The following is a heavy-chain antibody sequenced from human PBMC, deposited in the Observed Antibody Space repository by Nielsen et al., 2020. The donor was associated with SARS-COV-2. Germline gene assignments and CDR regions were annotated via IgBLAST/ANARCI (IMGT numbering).Heavy chain of an antibody. CDR3: ARESVTGTDAFDI. Sequence: GESLKISCAASGFPFSSYEMNWVRQAPGKALEWVANIKQDGSEKFYVDSVKGRFTISRDNAENSLSLQMNSLRAEDTAVYYCARESVTGTDAFDIWGQGTVVTVSS. CDR1: GFPFSSYE. V-gene: IGHV3-7*01. CDR2: IKQDGSEK. J-gene: IGHJ3*02. D-gene: IGHD6-19*01.